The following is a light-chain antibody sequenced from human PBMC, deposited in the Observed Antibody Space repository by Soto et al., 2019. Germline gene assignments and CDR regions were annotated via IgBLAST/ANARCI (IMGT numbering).Light chain of an antibody. CDR2: DAS. CDR1: QSISSW. Sequence: DIQMTQSPSTLSASVGDRVTITCRASQSISSWLAWYQQKPGKAPKLLIYDASSLESGVPSRFSGSGSGTEFTLTNISLQPDDFATYYCQQYNSYSRRTFGQGTKVEIK. J-gene: IGKJ1*01. V-gene: IGKV1-5*01. CDR3: QQYNSYSRRT.